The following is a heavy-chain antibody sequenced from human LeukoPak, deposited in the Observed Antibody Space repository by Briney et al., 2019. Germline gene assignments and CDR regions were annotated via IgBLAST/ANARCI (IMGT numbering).Heavy chain of an antibody. J-gene: IGHJ5*02. D-gene: IGHD3-10*01. Sequence: SETLSLTCTVSGGSISSGDYYWSWIRQPPGKGLEWIGYIYYIGSTYYNPSLKSRVTTSIDTSKNQFSLKLSSVTAADTAVYYCARGLITSGRWFDPWGRGTLVTVSS. CDR3: ARGLITSGRWFDP. CDR2: IYYIGST. CDR1: GGSISSGDYY. V-gene: IGHV4-30-4*01.